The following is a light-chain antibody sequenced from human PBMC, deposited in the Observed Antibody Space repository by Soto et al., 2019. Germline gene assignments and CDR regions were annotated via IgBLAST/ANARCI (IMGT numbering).Light chain of an antibody. V-gene: IGKV3-11*01. J-gene: IGKJ1*01. CDR3: QQRSNWPPWT. CDR2: DAS. CDR1: QSVSTSN. Sequence: IVLTQSPGTLSSSPGERATLSCRASQSVSTSNLAWYQQKPGQAPRLLIYDASNRATGIPARFSGSGSGTDFTLTISSLEPEDFAVYYCQQRSNWPPWTFGQGTKVDIK.